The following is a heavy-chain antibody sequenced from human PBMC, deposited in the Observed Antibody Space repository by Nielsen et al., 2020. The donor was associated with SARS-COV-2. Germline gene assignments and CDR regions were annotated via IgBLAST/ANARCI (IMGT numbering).Heavy chain of an antibody. J-gene: IGHJ5*02. D-gene: IGHD3-10*01. Sequence: GGSLRLSCAASGFTFSSYAMHWVRQAPGKGLEWVAVISYDGSNKYYADSVKGRFTISRDNSKNTLYLQMNSLRAEDTAVYYCAKGIGNWFDPWGQGTLVTVSS. V-gene: IGHV3-30-3*01. CDR3: AKGIGNWFDP. CDR2: ISYDGSNK. CDR1: GFTFSSYA.